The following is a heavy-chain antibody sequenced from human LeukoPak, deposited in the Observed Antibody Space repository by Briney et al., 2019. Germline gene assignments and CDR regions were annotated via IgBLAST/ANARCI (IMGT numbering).Heavy chain of an antibody. D-gene: IGHD3-10*01. CDR2: INHSGST. Sequence: SETLSLTCAVYGGSFSGYYWSWIRQPPGKGLEWIGEINHSGSTNYNPSLKSRVTISVDTSKNQFSLKLSSVTAADTAVYYCARSYGSGSYWDYFDYWGQGTLVTVSS. CDR3: ARSYGSGSYWDYFDY. CDR1: GGSFSGYY. J-gene: IGHJ4*02. V-gene: IGHV4-34*01.